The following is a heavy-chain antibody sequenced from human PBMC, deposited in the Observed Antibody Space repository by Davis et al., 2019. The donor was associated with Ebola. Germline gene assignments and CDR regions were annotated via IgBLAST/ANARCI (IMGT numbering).Heavy chain of an antibody. CDR2: ISWNSGSI. CDR3: ARDGGSGIDY. Sequence: SLKISCAASGFTFMAYAMSWVRQAPGKGLEWVSGISWNSGSIGYADSVKGRFTISRDNAKNSLYLQMNSLRAEDTAVYYCARDGGSGIDYWGQGTLVTVSS. V-gene: IGHV3-9*01. CDR1: GFTFMAYA. J-gene: IGHJ4*02. D-gene: IGHD3-16*01.